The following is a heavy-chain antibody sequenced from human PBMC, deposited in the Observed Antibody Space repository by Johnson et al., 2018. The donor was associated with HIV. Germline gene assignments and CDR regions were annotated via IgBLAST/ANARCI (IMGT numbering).Heavy chain of an antibody. D-gene: IGHD3-3*01. CDR2: IKQDGSEK. J-gene: IGHJ3*02. CDR1: GFTFNRYA. V-gene: IGHV3-7*03. CDR3: AKALGGYAFDI. Sequence: VQLVESGGGLVKPGGSLRLSCTGFGFTFNRYAIHWVRQAPNKGLEWVANIKQDGSEKYYVDSVKGRFTISRDNAKNTLYLQMNSLRAEDTAVYYCAKALGGYAFDIWGQGTMVTVSS.